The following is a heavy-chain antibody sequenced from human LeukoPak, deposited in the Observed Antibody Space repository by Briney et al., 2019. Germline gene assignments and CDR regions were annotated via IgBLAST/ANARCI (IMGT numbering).Heavy chain of an antibody. CDR3: ARQARSLETRIPYFDY. J-gene: IGHJ4*02. CDR2: ISSGGETI. CDR1: GFTFSSYE. D-gene: IGHD3-3*01. Sequence: GGSLRLPCAASGFTFSSYEMNWVRQAPGKGLEWVSYISSGGETIYYADSVKGRFTISRDNAKNSLYLQMNSLRAEDTAVYYCARQARSLETRIPYFDYWGQGTLVTVSS. V-gene: IGHV3-48*03.